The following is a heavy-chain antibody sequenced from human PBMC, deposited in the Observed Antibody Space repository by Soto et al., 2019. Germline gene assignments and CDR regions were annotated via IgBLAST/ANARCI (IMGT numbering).Heavy chain of an antibody. D-gene: IGHD6-13*01. CDR1: GDSVSGNSAA. Sequence: SQTLSLTCAISGDSVSGNSAAWNWIRQSPSRGLEWLGRTYYRSKWYNDYAVSVKSRITINPDTSKNQFSLQLNSVTPEDTAVYYCARDLWDPGGWLELIQRIAAAGTGLYYYGMDVWGQGTTVTVSS. J-gene: IGHJ6*02. V-gene: IGHV6-1*01. CDR2: TYYRSKWYN. CDR3: ARDLWDPGGWLELIQRIAAAGTGLYYYGMDV.